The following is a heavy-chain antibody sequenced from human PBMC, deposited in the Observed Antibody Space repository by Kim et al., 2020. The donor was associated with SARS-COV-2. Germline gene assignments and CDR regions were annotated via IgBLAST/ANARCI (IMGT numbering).Heavy chain of an antibody. V-gene: IGHV4-34*01. CDR1: GGSFSGYY. CDR3: ARGRGTMVRGAASGY. J-gene: IGHJ4*02. CDR2: INHSGST. Sequence: SETLSLTCAVYGGSFSGYYWSWIRQPPGKGLEWIGEINHSGSTNYNPSLKSRVTVSVDTSKNQFSLKLSSVTAADTAVYYCARGRGTMVRGAASGYWGQGTLVTVSS. D-gene: IGHD3-10*01.